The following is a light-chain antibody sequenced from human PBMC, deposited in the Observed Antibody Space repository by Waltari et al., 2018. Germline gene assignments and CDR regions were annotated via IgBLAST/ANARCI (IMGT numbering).Light chain of an antibody. CDR3: AAWDDSLNGWV. CDR1: SSNTGSNT. J-gene: IGLJ3*02. CDR2: SNN. Sequence: QSVLTQPPSASGTPGQRVTTSCAGSSSNTGSNTVNWFQQLPGTAPKLLISSNNQRPSGVPDRFSASKSGTSASLAISGLQSEDEADYYCAAWDDSLNGWVFGGGTKLTVL. V-gene: IGLV1-44*01.